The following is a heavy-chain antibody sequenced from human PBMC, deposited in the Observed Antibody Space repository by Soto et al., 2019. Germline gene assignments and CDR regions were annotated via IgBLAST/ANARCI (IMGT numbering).Heavy chain of an antibody. CDR2: IYYSGST. Sequence: SETLSLTCTVSGGSISSYYWSWIRQPPGKGLEWIGYIYYSGSTNYNPSLKSRVTISVDTSKNQFSLKLSSVTAADTAVYYCARDSKDYGDYVLGGSFDYWGQGTLVTVSS. J-gene: IGHJ4*02. D-gene: IGHD4-17*01. V-gene: IGHV4-59*01. CDR3: ARDSKDYGDYVLGGSFDY. CDR1: GGSISSYY.